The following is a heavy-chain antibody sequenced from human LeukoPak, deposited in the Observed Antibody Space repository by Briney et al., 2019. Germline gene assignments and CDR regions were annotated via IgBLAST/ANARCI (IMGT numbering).Heavy chain of an antibody. D-gene: IGHD3-22*01. J-gene: IGHJ4*02. CDR2: ISGSGGST. CDR3: AKLGTSDSRGYYFLFDY. CDR1: GITLSNYG. Sequence: GGSLRLSCAVSGITLSNYGMSWVRQAPGKGLEWVAGISGSGGSTSYADSVKGRFTISRDNPRNTLYLQMNSLRAADTAIYYCAKLGTSDSRGYYFLFDYWGQGNLVTVSS. V-gene: IGHV3-23*01.